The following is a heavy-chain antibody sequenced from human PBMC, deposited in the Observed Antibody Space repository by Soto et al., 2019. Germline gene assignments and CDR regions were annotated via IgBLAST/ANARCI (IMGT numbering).Heavy chain of an antibody. D-gene: IGHD5-12*01. J-gene: IGHJ6*02. Sequence: QVQLVQSGAEVKKPGSSVKVSCKASGGTFSSYAISWVRQAPGQGREWMGGIIPIFGTATYAQKFQGRVTITADESKSTAYMELSSMRSEDTAVYYCARVIVATTKGYYYYGMDGWGQGTTVTVSS. CDR2: IIPIFGTA. V-gene: IGHV1-69*01. CDR1: GGTFSSYA. CDR3: ARVIVATTKGYYYYGMDG.